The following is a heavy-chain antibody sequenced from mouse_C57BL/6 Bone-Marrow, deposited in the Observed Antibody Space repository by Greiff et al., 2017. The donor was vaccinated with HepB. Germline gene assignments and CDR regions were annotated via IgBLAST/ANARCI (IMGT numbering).Heavy chain of an antibody. V-gene: IGHV1-26*01. D-gene: IGHD1-1*01. CDR1: GYTFTDYY. CDR2: INPNNGGT. Sequence: VQLQQSGPELVKPGASVKISCKASGYTFTDYYMNWVKQSHGKSLEWIGDINPNNGGTSYNQKFKGKATLTVDTSSSTAYMELSSLTSEDSAVYYCARDLDYGSSQRYFDVWGTGTTVTVSS. CDR3: ARDLDYGSSQRYFDV. J-gene: IGHJ1*03.